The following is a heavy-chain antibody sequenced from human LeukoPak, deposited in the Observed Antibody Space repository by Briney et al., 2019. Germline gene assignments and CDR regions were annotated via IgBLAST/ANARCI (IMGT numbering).Heavy chain of an antibody. CDR1: GGSISGYY. V-gene: IGHV4-4*07. Sequence: SETLSLTCTVSGGSISGYYWSWIRQPAGSGLEWLGRVYTSGNTNYNPSLKSRVTMSVDTSKNQFSLKLSSVTAADTAVYYCASEGFYGSGSYADYWGQGTLVTVSS. CDR2: VYTSGNT. J-gene: IGHJ4*02. CDR3: ASEGFYGSGSYADY. D-gene: IGHD3-10*01.